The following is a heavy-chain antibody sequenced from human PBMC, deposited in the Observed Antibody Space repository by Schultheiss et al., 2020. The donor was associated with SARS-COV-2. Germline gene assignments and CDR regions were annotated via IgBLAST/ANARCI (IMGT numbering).Heavy chain of an antibody. CDR2: ISAYNGNT. D-gene: IGHD2-21*01. J-gene: IGHJ6*03. CDR1: GYTFTSYG. Sequence: ASVKVSCKASGYTFTSYGISWVRQAPGQGLEWMGWISAYNGNTNYAQKLQGRVTMNTDTSTSTAYMDLSSLRSQDTAVYYCASGGLSCSGDCSIHSYYYYMDVWGKGTTVTVSS. V-gene: IGHV1-18*01. CDR3: ASGGLSCSGDCSIHSYYYYMDV.